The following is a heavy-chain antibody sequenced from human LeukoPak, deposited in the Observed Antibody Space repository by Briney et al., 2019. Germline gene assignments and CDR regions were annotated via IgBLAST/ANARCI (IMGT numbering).Heavy chain of an antibody. D-gene: IGHD3-10*01. CDR2: ISSSSSTI. CDR3: ARDGVLWFGDDFDY. J-gene: IGHJ4*02. Sequence: PGGSLRLSCAASGFTFSSYTMNWVRQAPGKGLEWVSYISSSSSTIYYADSVKGRFTISRDNAKNSLYLQMNSLRDEDTAVYYCARDGVLWFGDDFDYWGQGTLVTVSS. CDR1: GFTFSSYT. V-gene: IGHV3-48*02.